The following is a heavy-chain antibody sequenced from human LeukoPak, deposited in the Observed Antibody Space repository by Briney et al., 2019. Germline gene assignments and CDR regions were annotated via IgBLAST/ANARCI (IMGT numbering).Heavy chain of an antibody. CDR2: IYTSGRT. CDR1: GAFMRDYY. J-gene: IGHJ4*02. Sequence: KPSETLSLTCSVWGAFMRDYYWSWLRQPAGKGLEGIVHIYTSGRTNFGPSLKSRVNISRDTPKNQFSLMLASVTTRGTAVYYRAKWWNQWELRLDYWGQGTLVTVSS. V-gene: IGHV4-4*07. CDR3: AKWWNQWELRLDY. D-gene: IGHD1-26*01.